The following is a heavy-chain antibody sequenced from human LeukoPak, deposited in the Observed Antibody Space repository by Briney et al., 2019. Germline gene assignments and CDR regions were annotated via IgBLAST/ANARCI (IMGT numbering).Heavy chain of an antibody. CDR1: GGTFSIYT. CDR3: ASGVEDGYGNWFDP. V-gene: IGHV1-69*02. CDR2: IIPILGIA. J-gene: IGHJ5*02. Sequence: ASVKVSCKASGGTFSIYTISWVRQAPGQGLEWMGRIIPILGIANYAQKFQGRVTITADKSTSTAYMELSSLRSEDTAVYYCASGVEDGYGNWFDPWGQGTLVTVSS. D-gene: IGHD5-24*01.